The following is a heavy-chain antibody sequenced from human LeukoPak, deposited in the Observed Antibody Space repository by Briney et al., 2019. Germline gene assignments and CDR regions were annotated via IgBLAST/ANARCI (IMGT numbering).Heavy chain of an antibody. CDR3: ARDPGITMIVVVTTPLWYFDL. CDR2: INPKSCGT. CDR1: GYTFTGYY. J-gene: IGHJ2*01. D-gene: IGHD3-22*01. V-gene: IGHV1-2*02. Sequence: ASVNVSYKASGYTFTGYYMHWVRQAPGQGLEGMGWINPKSCGTNYAQKFQGRVTMTRDTSISTAYMELSRLRSDDTAVYSCARDPGITMIVVVTTPLWYFDLWGRGTLVTVSS.